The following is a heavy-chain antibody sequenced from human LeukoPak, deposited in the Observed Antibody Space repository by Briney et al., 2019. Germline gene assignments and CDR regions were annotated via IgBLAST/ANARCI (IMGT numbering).Heavy chain of an antibody. CDR1: GFTVSSNY. V-gene: IGHV3-66*01. CDR3: ARAPLSPYHYDPQRPKGYFDY. D-gene: IGHD3-22*01. Sequence: RGSLRLSCAASGFTVSSNYMTWVRQAPGKGLEWVSVIYSDGTTYHADSVKGRFTISRDSSKNTVYLQMNSLRAEDTAVYYCARAPLSPYHYDPQRPKGYFDYWGQGTLVTVSS. CDR2: IYSDGTT. J-gene: IGHJ4*02.